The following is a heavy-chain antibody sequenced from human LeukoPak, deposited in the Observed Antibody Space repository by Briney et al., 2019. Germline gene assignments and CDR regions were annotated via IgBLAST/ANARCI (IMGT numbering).Heavy chain of an antibody. D-gene: IGHD3-22*01. Sequence: RGSLRLPCTASGFTFSPYAMSWVRQAPGKGLEWVSAISGSGGSTYYADSVKGRFTISRDNSKNTLYLQTNSLRAEDTAVYYCAKEEYYYDSSGPFDYWGQGTLVTVSS. V-gene: IGHV3-23*01. CDR1: GFTFSPYA. CDR2: ISGSGGST. J-gene: IGHJ4*02. CDR3: AKEEYYYDSSGPFDY.